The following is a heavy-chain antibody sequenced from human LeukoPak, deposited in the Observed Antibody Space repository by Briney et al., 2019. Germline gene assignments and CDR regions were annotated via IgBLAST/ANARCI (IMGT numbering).Heavy chain of an antibody. V-gene: IGHV3-30*18. CDR3: AKDRGSTWSFDY. CDR2: ISNDGSNK. D-gene: IGHD6-13*01. J-gene: IGHJ4*02. Sequence: GGSLRLSCAASGFTFSSDGMHWVRQAPGKGLEWVAVISNDGSNKYYADSVKGRFTVSRDNSKNTLYLQLTSLRAEDTAVYYCAKDRGSTWSFDYWGQGTLVTVSS. CDR1: GFTFSSDG.